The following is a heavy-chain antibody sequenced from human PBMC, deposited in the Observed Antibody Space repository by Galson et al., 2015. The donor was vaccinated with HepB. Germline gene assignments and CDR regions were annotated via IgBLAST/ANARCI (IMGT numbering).Heavy chain of an antibody. V-gene: IGHV1-69*13. CDR2: IIPIFGTA. CDR3: ARSGLGHSRDGYNYGGDFDY. Sequence: SVKVSCKASGGTFSSYAISWVRQAPGQGLEWMGGIIPIFGTANYAQKFQGRVTITADESTSTAYMELSSLRSEDTAVYYCARSGLGHSRDGYNYGGDFDYWGQGTLVTVSS. J-gene: IGHJ4*02. CDR1: GGTFSSYA. D-gene: IGHD5-24*01.